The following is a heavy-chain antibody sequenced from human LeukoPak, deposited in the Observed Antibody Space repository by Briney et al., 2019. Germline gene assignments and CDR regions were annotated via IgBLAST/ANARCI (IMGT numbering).Heavy chain of an antibody. V-gene: IGHV3-11*05. J-gene: IGHJ4*02. D-gene: IGHD2-21*02. Sequence: PGGTLTLSCAASGFTFSDYYMSWIRQAQGPGLELVSYISISSSYTTYDNSVISRFIISRVNTKNSLYLLMNSLSAEDTAVYYGARDSQSDLGCFDYWGQGTLVTV. CDR1: GFTFSDYY. CDR2: ISISSSYT. CDR3: ARDSQSDLGCFDY.